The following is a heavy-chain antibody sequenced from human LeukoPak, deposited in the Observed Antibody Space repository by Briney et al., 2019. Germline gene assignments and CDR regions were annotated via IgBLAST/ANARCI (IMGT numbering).Heavy chain of an antibody. J-gene: IGHJ4*02. CDR3: ARDHDWGVDY. CDR1: GFTFTDHY. D-gene: IGHD7-27*01. Sequence: ASVTVSCKASGFTFTDHYMHWVRQAPGQGLEWMGWINGKRGDANYAQNFQDRVTMTRDTSTSTVYMELSRLTVDDTAVYYCARDHDWGVDYWGQGTLVTVSS. V-gene: IGHV1-2*02. CDR2: INGKRGDA.